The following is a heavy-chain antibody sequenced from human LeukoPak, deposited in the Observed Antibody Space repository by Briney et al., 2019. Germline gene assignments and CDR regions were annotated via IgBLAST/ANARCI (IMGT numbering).Heavy chain of an antibody. J-gene: IGHJ6*02. CDR1: GFTFSSYA. D-gene: IGHD4-17*01. Sequence: GGSLRLSCATSGFTFSSYAMSWVRQAPGKGLEWFSAISGSGGSTYYADAVKGRFTISRDNSKNTLYLQMNSLRAEDTAVYYCAKVGDYGDYGGFFYGMDVWGQGTTVTVSS. CDR3: AKVGDYGDYGGFFYGMDV. CDR2: ISGSGGST. V-gene: IGHV3-23*01.